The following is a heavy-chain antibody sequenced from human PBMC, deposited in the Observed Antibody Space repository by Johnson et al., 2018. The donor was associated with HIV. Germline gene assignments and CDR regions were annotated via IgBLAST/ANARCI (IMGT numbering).Heavy chain of an antibody. CDR1: GFTFSSYA. J-gene: IGHJ3*02. CDR2: IHWNGGST. V-gene: IGHV3-20*04. D-gene: IGHD1-20*01. Sequence: VQLVESGGGVVQPGRSLRLSCAASGFTFSSYAMHWVRQAPGKGLEWVSGIHWNGGSTGYADSVKGRFPISRDNAKNSLYLQMNSLRAEDTALYYCAREVRYNWNQGPAVDIWCQGTMVTISS. CDR3: AREVRYNWNQGPAVDI.